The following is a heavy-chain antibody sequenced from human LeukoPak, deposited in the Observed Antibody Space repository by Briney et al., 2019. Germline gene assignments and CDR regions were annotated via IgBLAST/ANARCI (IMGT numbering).Heavy chain of an antibody. V-gene: IGHV4-30-4*08. CDR1: GGSVSSGSYY. D-gene: IGHD3-16*01. Sequence: SETLSLTCTVSGGSVSSGSYYWSWIRQPPGKGLEWIGYIYYSGSTYYNPSLKSRVTISVDTSRDQISLKLSSVTAADTAVYYCARDNGYAKGDYWGQGTLVTVSS. CDR3: ARDNGYAKGDY. CDR2: IYYSGST. J-gene: IGHJ4*02.